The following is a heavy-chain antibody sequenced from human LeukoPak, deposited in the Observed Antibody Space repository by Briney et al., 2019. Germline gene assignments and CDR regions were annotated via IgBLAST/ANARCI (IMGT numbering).Heavy chain of an antibody. J-gene: IGHJ4*02. D-gene: IGHD5-18*01. CDR1: GFTFRNYA. Sequence: GGSLRLSCAASGFTFRNYAMTWVRQTPGKGLELVSVISGSGTTTYYADSVKGRFTISRDNSNNTLYLQMNSLRAEDTAVYYCARYSYGSGAIDYWGQGTLVTVSS. CDR2: ISGSGTTT. V-gene: IGHV3-23*01. CDR3: ARYSYGSGAIDY.